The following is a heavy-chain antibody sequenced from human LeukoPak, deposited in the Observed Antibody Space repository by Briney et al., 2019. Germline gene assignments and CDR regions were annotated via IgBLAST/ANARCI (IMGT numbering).Heavy chain of an antibody. J-gene: IGHJ6*02. CDR2: ISYDGSNK. Sequence: GGSLRLSCAASTFTFTRYGMHWVRQAPGKGLEWVALISYDGSNKYYADSVKGRFTISRDNSKNTLDLQMHSLRAEDMAVYYCAKEVDYGDYYYYAMDVWGQGTTVTVSS. CDR1: TFTFTRYG. D-gene: IGHD4-17*01. V-gene: IGHV3-30*18. CDR3: AKEVDYGDYYYYAMDV.